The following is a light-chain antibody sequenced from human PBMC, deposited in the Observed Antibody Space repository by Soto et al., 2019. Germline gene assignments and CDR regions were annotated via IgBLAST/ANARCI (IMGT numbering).Light chain of an antibody. CDR1: QSISTF. CDR2: AAS. V-gene: IGKV1-39*01. J-gene: IGKJ2*01. Sequence: DIQMTQSPSSLSASVGDRVTITCRASQSISTFLNWYQQKPGKAPKVLIYAASSLQSGVPSRFTGSGSGTDFTLSISSLQPEDFATYYCQQSHSPPQTFGQGTKLEFK. CDR3: QQSHSPPQT.